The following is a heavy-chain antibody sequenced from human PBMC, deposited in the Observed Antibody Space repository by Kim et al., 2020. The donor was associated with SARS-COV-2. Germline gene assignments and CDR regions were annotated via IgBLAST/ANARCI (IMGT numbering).Heavy chain of an antibody. D-gene: IGHD2-8*01. CDR1: GGNLSSHA. V-gene: IGHV1-69*13. CDR2: IIPVFGAT. CDR3: ASRHTHCTRDS. J-gene: IGHJ5*01. Sequence: SVKVSCKASGGNLSSHAISWVRQAPGQGLEWLGGIIPVFGATKSAQRFQGRVTINADDTTTTVYMELSSLRSDDTAVYYCASRHTHCTRDS.